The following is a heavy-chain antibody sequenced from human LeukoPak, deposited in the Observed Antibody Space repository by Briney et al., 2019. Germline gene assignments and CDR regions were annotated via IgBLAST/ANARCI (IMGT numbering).Heavy chain of an antibody. Sequence: GGSLILSCAASGFTFNKAWMSWVRLAPGKGLEWVGRIKNKGDGGTTDYAAPVKGRFTVSRDDSKSTLYLQMNSLKTEDTAVYYCSRGSGWLSVYWGQGALVTVSS. CDR3: SRGSGWLSVY. V-gene: IGHV3-15*01. CDR1: GFTFNKAW. J-gene: IGHJ4*02. D-gene: IGHD6-19*01. CDR2: IKNKGDGGTT.